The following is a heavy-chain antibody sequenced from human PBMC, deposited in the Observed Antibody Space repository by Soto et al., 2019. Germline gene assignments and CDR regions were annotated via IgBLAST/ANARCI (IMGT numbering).Heavy chain of an antibody. CDR3: AREGMPVGTPTQPYWYFDL. CDR2: IWYDGSNK. D-gene: IGHD2-21*02. J-gene: IGHJ2*01. CDR1: GFTFSSYG. V-gene: IGHV3-33*01. Sequence: QVQLVESGGGVVQPGRSLRLSCAASGFTFSSYGIHWVRQAPGKGLEWVAVIWYDGSNKYYADSVKGRFTISRDNSKNTLYLQMNSLRAEDTAVYYCAREGMPVGTPTQPYWYFDLWGRGTLVTVSS.